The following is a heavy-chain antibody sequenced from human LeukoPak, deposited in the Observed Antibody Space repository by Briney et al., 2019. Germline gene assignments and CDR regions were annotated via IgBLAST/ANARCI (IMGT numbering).Heavy chain of an antibody. Sequence: ASVKVSCKASGYTFTGYYMHWVRQAPGQGLEWMGWINPNSGGTNYAQKFQGRVTMTRDTSISTAYMELSRLRSDDTAVYYCARDTDYYDSSGGFDYWGQGTLVTVSS. D-gene: IGHD3-22*01. CDR2: INPNSGGT. CDR3: ARDTDYYDSSGGFDY. CDR1: GYTFTGYY. J-gene: IGHJ4*02. V-gene: IGHV1-2*02.